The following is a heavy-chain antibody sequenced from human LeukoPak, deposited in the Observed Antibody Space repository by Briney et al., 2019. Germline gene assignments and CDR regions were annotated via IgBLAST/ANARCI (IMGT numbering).Heavy chain of an antibody. CDR3: VRERGGYDVSTGYFTGQRPT. CDR2: ISTSRGHT. CDR1: GFAFSDYY. D-gene: IGHD3-9*01. J-gene: IGHJ5*02. Sequence: GGSLRLSCAASGFAFSDYYMSWIRQASGKGLEWISYISTSRGHTNYADSVKGRFTISRDNAKNSLYLQMNSLRVEDTAVYYCVRERGGYDVSTGYFTGQRPTWGQGTLVTVSS. V-gene: IGHV3-11*05.